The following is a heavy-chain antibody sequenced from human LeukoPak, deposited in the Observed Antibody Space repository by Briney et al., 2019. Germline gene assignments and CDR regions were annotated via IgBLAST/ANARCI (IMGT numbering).Heavy chain of an antibody. CDR2: ISWDGGST. V-gene: IGHV3-43D*03. CDR3: AKGTLGDYRAGPDY. Sequence: GGSLRLSCAASGFTFDDYAMHWVRQVPGKGLEWVSLISWDGGSTYYADSVKSRFTISRDNSKNSLYLQMNSLRAEDTALYYCAKGTLGDYRAGPDYWGRGTLVTVSS. J-gene: IGHJ4*02. CDR1: GFTFDDYA. D-gene: IGHD4-17*01.